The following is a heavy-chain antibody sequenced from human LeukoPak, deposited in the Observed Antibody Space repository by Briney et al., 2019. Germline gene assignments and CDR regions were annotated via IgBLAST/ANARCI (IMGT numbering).Heavy chain of an antibody. D-gene: IGHD4-23*01. Sequence: PSETLSLTCAVYGGSFSGYYWSWIRQPPGKGLEWIGETNHSGSTNYNPSLKSRVTISVDTSKNQFSLELSSVTAADTAVYYCAREDHGGFYYHFDSWGQGILVTVSS. CDR3: AREDHGGFYYHFDS. CDR1: GGSFSGYY. J-gene: IGHJ4*02. V-gene: IGHV4-34*01. CDR2: TNHSGST.